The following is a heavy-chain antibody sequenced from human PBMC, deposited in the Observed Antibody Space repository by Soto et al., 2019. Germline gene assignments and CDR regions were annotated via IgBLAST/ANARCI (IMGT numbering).Heavy chain of an antibody. J-gene: IGHJ4*02. CDR1: GFTFSSYG. CDR2: IWYDGSNK. Sequence: GGSLRLSCAASGFTFSSYGMHWVRQAPGKGLEWVAVIWYDGSNKYYADSVKGRFTISRDNSKNTLYLQMNSLRAEDTAVYYCARDSDIVVVVAATLDYWGQGTLVTVSS. CDR3: ARDSDIVVVVAATLDY. D-gene: IGHD2-15*01. V-gene: IGHV3-33*01.